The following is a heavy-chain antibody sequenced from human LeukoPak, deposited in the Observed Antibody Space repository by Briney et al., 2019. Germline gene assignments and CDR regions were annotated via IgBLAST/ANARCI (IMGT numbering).Heavy chain of an antibody. CDR3: ARDRKHYYDSSGYPRYYFDY. D-gene: IGHD3-22*01. V-gene: IGHV1-46*01. CDR1: GYTFTGYY. Sequence: ASVKVSCKASGYTFTGYYMHWVRQAPGQGLEWMGIINPSGGSTSYAQKFQGRVTMTRDTSTSTVYMELSRLRSDDTAVYYCARDRKHYYDSSGYPRYYFDYWGQGTLVTVSS. J-gene: IGHJ4*02. CDR2: INPSGGST.